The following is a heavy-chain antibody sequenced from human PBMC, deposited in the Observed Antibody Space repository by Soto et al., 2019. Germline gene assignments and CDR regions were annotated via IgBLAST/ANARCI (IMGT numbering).Heavy chain of an antibody. Sequence: EVQLVESGGGLVKPGGSLTLSCAASGFSFSKAWMNWVRQAPGKGLEWVGRIRSRSGTTDYAAAVQGRFTISRDDSKYTLYLQMNSLKVEDTAVYFCTTSGNPYIVDHWGQGTLVTVSS. D-gene: IGHD4-4*01. CDR2: IRSRSGTT. CDR1: GFSFSKAW. CDR3: TTSGNPYIVDH. V-gene: IGHV3-15*07. J-gene: IGHJ4*02.